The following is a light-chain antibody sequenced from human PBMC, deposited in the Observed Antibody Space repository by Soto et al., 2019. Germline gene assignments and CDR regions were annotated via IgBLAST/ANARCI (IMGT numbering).Light chain of an antibody. J-gene: IGLJ3*02. CDR3: YSYAGTSTWV. V-gene: IGLV2-23*01. Sequence: QSALTQPASVSESPGQSITISCTGTNHDVGNYKLVSWFQHHLGKAPKLIIYEGTKRPSGVSNRFSASQSGNTASLTISGLQAEDEADYYCYSYAGTSTWVFGGGTKVTVL. CDR2: EGT. CDR1: NHDVGNYKL.